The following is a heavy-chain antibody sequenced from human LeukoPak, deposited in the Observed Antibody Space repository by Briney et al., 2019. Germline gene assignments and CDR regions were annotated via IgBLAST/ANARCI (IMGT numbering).Heavy chain of an antibody. D-gene: IGHD5-24*01. CDR2: IIGSGGST. V-gene: IGHV3-23*01. CDR3: AKDFRERWLQGKSTDAFDI. J-gene: IGHJ3*02. Sequence: GGSLRLSCAASGFTFSSYAMSWVGQAPGKGLEWVSAIIGSGGSTYYADSVKGRFTISRDNSKNTLYLQMNSMRAEDTAVYYCAKDFRERWLQGKSTDAFDIWGQGTMVTVSS. CDR1: GFTFSSYA.